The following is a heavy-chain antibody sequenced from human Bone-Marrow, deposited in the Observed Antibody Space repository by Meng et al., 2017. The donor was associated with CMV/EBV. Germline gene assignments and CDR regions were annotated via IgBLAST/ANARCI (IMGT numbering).Heavy chain of an antibody. Sequence: SLKISCAASGFTFDDYAMHWVRQAPGKGLEWVSGISWNSGSIGYADSVKGRFTISRDNAKNSLYLQMNSLRAEDTAVYYCARDHTVDTAMGDYYYYGMDVWGQGTTVTVSS. CDR3: ARDHTVDTAMGDYYYYGMDV. CDR1: GFTFDDYA. D-gene: IGHD5-18*01. CDR2: ISWNSGSI. J-gene: IGHJ6*02. V-gene: IGHV3-9*01.